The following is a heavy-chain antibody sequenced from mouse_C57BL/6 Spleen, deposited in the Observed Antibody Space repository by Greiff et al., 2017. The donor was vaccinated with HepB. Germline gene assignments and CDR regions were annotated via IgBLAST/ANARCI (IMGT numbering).Heavy chain of an antibody. CDR3: ARRPYYGSNYFDY. CDR2: IHPNSGST. CDR1: GYTFTSYW. Sequence: QVQLQQPGAELVKPGASVKLSCKASGYTFTSYWMHWVKQRPGQGLEWIGMIHPNSGSTNYNEKFKSKATLTVDKSSSTAYMQLSSLTSEDSAVYYCARRPYYGSNYFDYWGQGTTLTVSS. J-gene: IGHJ2*01. V-gene: IGHV1-64*01. D-gene: IGHD1-1*01.